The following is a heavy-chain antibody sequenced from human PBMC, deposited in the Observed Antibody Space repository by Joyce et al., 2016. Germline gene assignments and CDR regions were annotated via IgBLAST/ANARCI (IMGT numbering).Heavy chain of an antibody. V-gene: IGHV1-2*02. Sequence: VQSGAEVKKSGASVKVSCKASGYTFTAYYLHWVRQATGQGLERMGWINPSSGGTNYVRKFQGRVTLTRDTSINTAYMEMSRLRSEDTAVYFCARVEYRSNSSPPGYWGQGTLVTVSS. CDR1: GYTFTAYY. D-gene: IGHD6-6*01. J-gene: IGHJ4*02. CDR3: ARVEYRSNSSPPGY. CDR2: INPSSGGT.